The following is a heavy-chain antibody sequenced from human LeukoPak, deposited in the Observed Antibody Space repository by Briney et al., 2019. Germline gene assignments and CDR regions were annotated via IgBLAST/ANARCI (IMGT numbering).Heavy chain of an antibody. D-gene: IGHD3-3*01. V-gene: IGHV1-2*02. CDR3: ARDQRYYDFWSGYSSEY. CDR1: GYTFTSYY. Sequence: ASVKVSCKASGYTFTSYYMHWVRQAPGQGLEWMGWINPNSGGTNYAQKFQGRVTMTRDTSISTAYMELSRLRSDDTAVYYCARDQRYYDFWSGYSSEYWGQGTLVTVSS. J-gene: IGHJ4*02. CDR2: INPNSGGT.